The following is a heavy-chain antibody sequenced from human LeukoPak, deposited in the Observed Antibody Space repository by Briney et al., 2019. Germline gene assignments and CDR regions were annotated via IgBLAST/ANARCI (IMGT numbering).Heavy chain of an antibody. V-gene: IGHV4-39*01. Sequence: TSETLSLTCTVSGGSISSSSYYWGWIRQPPGKGLEWIGSIYYSGSTYYNPSLMSRVTISVDTSKNQFSLKLSSVTAADTAVYYCARRNDGPFGGDYWGQGTLVTVSS. D-gene: IGHD1-1*01. CDR3: ARRNDGPFGGDY. CDR1: GGSISSSSYY. CDR2: IYYSGST. J-gene: IGHJ4*02.